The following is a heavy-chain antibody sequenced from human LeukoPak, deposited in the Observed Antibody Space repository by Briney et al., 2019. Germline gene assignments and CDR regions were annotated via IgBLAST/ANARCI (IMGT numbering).Heavy chain of an antibody. CDR2: IYYSGST. V-gene: IGHV4-59*01. D-gene: IGHD6-13*01. J-gene: IGHJ3*02. CDR1: GGSISSYY. Sequence: PSETLSLTCTVSGGSISSYYWSWIRQPPGKGLEWIGYIYYSGSTNYNPSLKSRVTISVDTSKNQFSLKLSSVTAADTAVYYCARDYSSSWYLGAFDIWGQGTMVTVPS. CDR3: ARDYSSSWYLGAFDI.